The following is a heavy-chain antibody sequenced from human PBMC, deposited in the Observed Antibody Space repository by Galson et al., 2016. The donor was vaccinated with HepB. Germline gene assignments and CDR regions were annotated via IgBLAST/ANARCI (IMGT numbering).Heavy chain of an antibody. CDR1: GFFFSNYG. J-gene: IGHJ6*02. D-gene: IGHD3-10*01. CDR2: VSYDGYSK. CDR3: AKDVYTSGSEYGMDV. Sequence: SLRLSCAASGFFFSNYGMHWVRQAPGKGLAWVAVVSYDGYSKYYADSVKGRFTISRDNSKTTTYLQMNSLRVEDTAVYYCAKDVYTSGSEYGMDVWGQGTTVTVSS. V-gene: IGHV3-30*18.